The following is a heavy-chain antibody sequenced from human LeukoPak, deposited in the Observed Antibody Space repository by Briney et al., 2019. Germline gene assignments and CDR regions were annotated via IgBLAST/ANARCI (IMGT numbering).Heavy chain of an antibody. CDR3: ARDQYGGKPYDH. V-gene: IGHV3-11*01. Sequence: GGSLRLSCAASGFTFSDYYMSWIRQAPGKGLEWVSYISSSGSTIYYADSVKGRFTISTDNSKNTLYLQMNSLRAEDTAVYYCARDQYGGKPYDHWGQGTLVTVSS. CDR1: GFTFSDYY. J-gene: IGHJ4*02. D-gene: IGHD4-23*01. CDR2: ISSSGSTI.